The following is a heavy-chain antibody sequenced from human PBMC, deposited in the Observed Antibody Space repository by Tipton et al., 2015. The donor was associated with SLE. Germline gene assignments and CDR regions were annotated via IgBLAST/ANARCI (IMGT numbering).Heavy chain of an antibody. CDR3: ASDIASSVYYQYGMDV. J-gene: IGHJ6*02. Sequence: SLRLSCAASGFSFSTYSMNWVRQAPGKGLEWVASIARDDYIFYADSVRGRFTISRDNAKNSLYLQMNSLRADDTAVYYCASDIASSVYYQYGMDVWGQGTTVTVSS. D-gene: IGHD6-13*01. CDR2: IARDDYI. CDR1: GFSFSTYS. V-gene: IGHV3-21*03.